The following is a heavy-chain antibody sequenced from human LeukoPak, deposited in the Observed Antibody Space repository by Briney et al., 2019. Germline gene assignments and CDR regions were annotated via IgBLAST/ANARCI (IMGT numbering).Heavy chain of an antibody. CDR1: GFTFSRHW. J-gene: IGHJ4*02. V-gene: IGHV3-7*01. D-gene: IGHD1-1*01. CDR2: IKQDGSEK. Sequence: GGSLRLSCAASGFTFSRHWMTWVRQAPGKGLEWVANIKQDGSEKLYVDSVKGRFTISRDNAKNSLYLQMNSLRAEDMAVYYCARDFPATDINKFDYWGQGTLVTVSS. CDR3: ARDFPATDINKFDY.